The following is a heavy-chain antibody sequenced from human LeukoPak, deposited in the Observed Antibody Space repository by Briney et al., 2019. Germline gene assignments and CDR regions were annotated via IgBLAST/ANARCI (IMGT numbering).Heavy chain of an antibody. CDR2: ISGSGGST. CDR3: AKALGRFVNDAFDI. CDR1: GFTFSSYA. D-gene: IGHD1-26*01. V-gene: IGHV3-23*01. Sequence: GGSLRLSCAASGFTFSSYAMSWARQAPGKGLEWVSVISGSGGSTYYADSVKGRFTISRDNSKNTLYLQMNSLRAGDTAVYYCAKALGRFVNDAFDIWGQGTMVTVSS. J-gene: IGHJ3*02.